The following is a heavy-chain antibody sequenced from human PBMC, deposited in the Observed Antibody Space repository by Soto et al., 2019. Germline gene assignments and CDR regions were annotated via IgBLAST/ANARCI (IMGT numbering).Heavy chain of an antibody. CDR1: GGSISSGDYY. V-gene: IGHV4-30-4*01. CDR2: IYYSGST. D-gene: IGHD3-10*01. CDR3: ARWWFGEFFDY. J-gene: IGHJ4*02. Sequence: SETLSLTCTVSGGSISSGDYYWSWIRQPPGKGLEWIGYIYYSGSTYYNPSLKSRVTISVDTSKNQFSLKLSSVTAADTAVYYCARWWFGEFFDYWGQGILVTVSS.